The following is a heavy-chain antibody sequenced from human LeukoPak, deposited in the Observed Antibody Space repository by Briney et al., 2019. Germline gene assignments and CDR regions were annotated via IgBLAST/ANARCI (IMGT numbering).Heavy chain of an antibody. CDR2: IYYSGST. D-gene: IGHD3-3*01. V-gene: IGHV4-39*01. CDR1: GGSISSSSYY. J-gene: IGHJ4*02. Sequence: PSETLSLTCTVSGGSISSSSYYWGWIRQPPGKGLEWIGSIYYSGSTYYNPSLKSRVTISVDTSKNQFSLKLSSVTAADTAVYYCARGKSITIFGVRGHFDYWGQGTLVTVSS. CDR3: ARGKSITIFGVRGHFDY.